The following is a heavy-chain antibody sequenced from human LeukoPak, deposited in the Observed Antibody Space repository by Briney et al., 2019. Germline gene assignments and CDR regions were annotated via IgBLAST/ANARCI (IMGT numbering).Heavy chain of an antibody. CDR2: ISYDGSNK. D-gene: IGHD4/OR15-4a*01. CDR3: AKELYGGYYYYMDV. J-gene: IGHJ6*03. CDR1: GFTFSSYG. Sequence: GGSLRLSCAASGFTFSSYGMHWVRQAPGKGLEWVAVISYDGSNKYYADSVKGRFTISRDNSKNTLYLQMNSLRAEDTAVYYCAKELYGGYYYYMDVWGKGTTVTVSS. V-gene: IGHV3-30*18.